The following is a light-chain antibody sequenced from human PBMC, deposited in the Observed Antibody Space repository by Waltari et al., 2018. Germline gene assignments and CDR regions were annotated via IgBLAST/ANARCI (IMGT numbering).Light chain of an antibody. CDR2: SDY. Sequence: SYELTQPLPVSVALGQTASISFGGTNIGTKKLPWYQQKPGQAPVLVIHSDYNRPSGIPERFSGSNSGNTATLTISRAQAGDEADYFCQVWDSSTDVVFGGGTKLTVL. V-gene: IGLV3-9*01. CDR1: NIGTKK. J-gene: IGLJ2*01. CDR3: QVWDSSTDVV.